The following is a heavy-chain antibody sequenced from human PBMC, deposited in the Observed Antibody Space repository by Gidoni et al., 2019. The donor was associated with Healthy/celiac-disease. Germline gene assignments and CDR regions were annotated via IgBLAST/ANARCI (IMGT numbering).Heavy chain of an antibody. CDR2: ISSSSSYI. CDR3: ARLVGEDLDY. Sequence: EVQLVESGGGLVKPGWSPRLSCAASGFTFSSYSMNSFRQAPGKGLEWVSSISSSSSYIYYADSVKGRFTISRDNAKNSLYLQMNSLRAEDTAVYYCARLVGEDLDYWGQGTLVTVSS. J-gene: IGHJ4*02. CDR1: GFTFSSYS. D-gene: IGHD3-16*01. V-gene: IGHV3-21*01.